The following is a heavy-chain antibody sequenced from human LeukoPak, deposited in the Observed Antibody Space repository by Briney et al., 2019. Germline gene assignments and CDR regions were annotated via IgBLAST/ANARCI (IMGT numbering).Heavy chain of an antibody. CDR1: GYTFTSYG. Sequence: GASVKVSCKASGYTFTSYGINWVRQAPGQGLEWMGWISAYNGNTRYAQKLQARVTMTTDTSTSTAYMELRSLRSDDTAMYYCARDLNPHSSSWYEDAFDIWGQGTMVTVSS. D-gene: IGHD6-13*01. CDR3: ARDLNPHSSSWYEDAFDI. V-gene: IGHV1-18*01. CDR2: ISAYNGNT. J-gene: IGHJ3*02.